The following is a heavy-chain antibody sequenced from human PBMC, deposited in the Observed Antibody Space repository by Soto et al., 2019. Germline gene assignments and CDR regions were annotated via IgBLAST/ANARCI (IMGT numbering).Heavy chain of an antibody. V-gene: IGHV4-34*01. D-gene: IGHD3-10*01. CDR1: GGSFSGYY. CDR3: ARGRSLRPTSPFRPQFGRSWFDP. Sequence: QVQLQQWGAGQLKPSETLTLTCAVYGGSFSGYYLSWIRQPPGKGLECIGEINHSGNTNYNPSLKCRVTKSVDTSKNQFSLNLSSVTAADTSVYYCARGRSLRPTSPFRPQFGRSWFDPWGQGTLVTVSS. CDR2: INHSGNT. J-gene: IGHJ5*02.